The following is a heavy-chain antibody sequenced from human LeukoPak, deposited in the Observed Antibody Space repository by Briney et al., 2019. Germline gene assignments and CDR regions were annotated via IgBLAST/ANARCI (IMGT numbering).Heavy chain of an antibody. CDR1: GYSFPSQW. Sequence: EPLKISCKVSGYSFPSQWIGWVRQMPGKGLERMGIISPGDSDTTYSPSFEGQVTMSVDKTISTAYLKWSSLKASDTAMYYCARVSRGDTSGYYSPGFDYWGQGTLVTVSS. CDR2: ISPGDSDT. D-gene: IGHD3-22*01. V-gene: IGHV5-51*01. CDR3: ARVSRGDTSGYYSPGFDY. J-gene: IGHJ4*02.